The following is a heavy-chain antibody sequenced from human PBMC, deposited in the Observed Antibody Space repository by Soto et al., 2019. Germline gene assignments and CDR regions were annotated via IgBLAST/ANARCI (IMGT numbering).Heavy chain of an antibody. CDR3: ARGRNILTGYPPYDAFDI. V-gene: IGHV1-18*01. Sequence: ASVKVSCKASGYTFTSYGISWVRQAPGQGLEWMGWISAYNGNTNYAQKLQGRVTMTTDTSTSTAYMELRSLRSDDTAVYYCARGRNILTGYPPYDAFDIWGQETMVTVSS. J-gene: IGHJ3*02. D-gene: IGHD3-9*01. CDR2: ISAYNGNT. CDR1: GYTFTSYG.